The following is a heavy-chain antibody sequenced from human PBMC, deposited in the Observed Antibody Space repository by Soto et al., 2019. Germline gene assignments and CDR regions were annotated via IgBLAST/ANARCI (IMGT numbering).Heavy chain of an antibody. V-gene: IGHV1-18*01. J-gene: IGHJ3*02. CDR3: ARDRGLRYFDWASTNDAFDI. Sequence: GASVKVSCKASGYTFTSYGISWVRQAPGQGLEWVGWISAYNGNTNYAQKLQGRVTMTTDTSTSTAYMELRSLRSDDTAVYYCARDRGLRYFDWASTNDAFDIWGQGTMVPVAS. CDR1: GYTFTSYG. CDR2: ISAYNGNT. D-gene: IGHD3-9*01.